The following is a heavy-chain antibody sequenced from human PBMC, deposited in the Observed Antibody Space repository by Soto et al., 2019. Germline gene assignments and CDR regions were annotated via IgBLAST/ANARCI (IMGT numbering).Heavy chain of an antibody. J-gene: IGHJ6*02. CDR2: ISYDGSNK. CDR3: ARDMKRGLVEWRRAMDV. Sequence: VQLVESGGGVVQPGRSLRLSCAASGFTFSSYAMHWVRQAPGKGLEWVAVISYDGSNKYYADSVKGRFTISRDNSKNTLYLQMNSLRAEDTAVYYCARDMKRGLVEWRRAMDVWGQGTTVTVSS. CDR1: GFTFSSYA. V-gene: IGHV3-30-3*01. D-gene: IGHD3-16*01.